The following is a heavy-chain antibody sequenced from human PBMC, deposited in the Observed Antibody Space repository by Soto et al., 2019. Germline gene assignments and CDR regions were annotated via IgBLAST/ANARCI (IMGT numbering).Heavy chain of an antibody. Sequence: EVQLVESGGGLVQPGGSLRLSCAASGFTFSSYAMHWVRQAPGKGLDFVSAISSNAGSTFYANSVRGRFTISRDNSKNTLYPQMGSLRTEDMAVYSCARDRCTNGVCYAPSDYWGQGTLVTVSS. J-gene: IGHJ4*02. V-gene: IGHV3-64*01. CDR3: ARDRCTNGVCYAPSDY. D-gene: IGHD2-8*01. CDR2: ISSNAGST. CDR1: GFTFSSYA.